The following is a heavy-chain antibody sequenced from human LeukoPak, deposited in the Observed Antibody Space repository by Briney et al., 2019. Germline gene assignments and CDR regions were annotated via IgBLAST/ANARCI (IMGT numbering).Heavy chain of an antibody. D-gene: IGHD6-13*01. CDR1: GDAFNKYV. V-gene: IGHV1-69*05. Sequence: SVKASCKASGDAFNKYVINWVRQAPGQGLEWMGGIIPLYGTAKYSEKFQGRVTITTVESTSTAYMELTSLRSDDTAVYYCAITSQQLGGLDYWGQGTLVTVSS. CDR2: IIPLYGTA. CDR3: AITSQQLGGLDY. J-gene: IGHJ4*02.